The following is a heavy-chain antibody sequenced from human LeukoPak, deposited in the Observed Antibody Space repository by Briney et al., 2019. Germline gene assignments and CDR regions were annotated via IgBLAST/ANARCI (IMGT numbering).Heavy chain of an antibody. CDR2: IYHTGSI. D-gene: IGHD3-3*01. V-gene: IGHV4-38-2*01. CDR3: ARPSFGAPDFDY. CDR1: GYSISSGYY. Sequence: SETLSLTCAVSGYSISSGYYWGWIRQPPGRGLEWIGSIYHTGSIYYNPSLKSRVTISVDTSKNQFSLKLSSVTAAGTAVYYCARPSFGAPDFDYWGQGTLVTVSS. J-gene: IGHJ4*02.